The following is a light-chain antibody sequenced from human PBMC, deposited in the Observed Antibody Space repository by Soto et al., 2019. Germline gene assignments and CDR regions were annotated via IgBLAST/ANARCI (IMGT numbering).Light chain of an antibody. CDR2: APS. Sequence: DIQIAQSPSTLSASVGDRVTITCRASQGIDTSLAWYQQKPGKVPKLLIYAPSNFQSGVPSRFSGSGSGTHFTLTISSLQPEDFATYYCQQLHGYPITFGQGTRLEIK. J-gene: IGKJ5*01. CDR3: QQLHGYPIT. CDR1: QGIDTS. V-gene: IGKV1-9*01.